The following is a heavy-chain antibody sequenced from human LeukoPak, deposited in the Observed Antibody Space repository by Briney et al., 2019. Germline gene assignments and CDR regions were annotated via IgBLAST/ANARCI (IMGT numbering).Heavy chain of an antibody. J-gene: IGHJ4*02. CDR3: ATTDQGVIITYYFDY. CDR2: FDPEDGET. CDR1: GYTLTQLS. V-gene: IGHV1-24*01. Sequence: GASLKVSRKVSGYTLTQLSMHWVRQAPGKGREWMGGFDPEDGETIYAQKFQGRVTMTEDTSTDTAYIELSSLRSEETAVYYCATTDQGVIITYYFDYLCQGTHITLSS. D-gene: IGHD3-10*01.